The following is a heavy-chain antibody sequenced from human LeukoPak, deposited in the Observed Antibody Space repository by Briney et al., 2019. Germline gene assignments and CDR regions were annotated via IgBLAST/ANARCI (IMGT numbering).Heavy chain of an antibody. D-gene: IGHD6-13*01. J-gene: IGHJ4*02. CDR3: ARDKGKQQLGTHDY. CDR2: ISAYNGNT. Sequence: ASVKVSCKASGYTFTSYGISWVRQAPGQGLEWMGWISAYNGNTNYAQKLQGRVTMTTDTSTSTAYMELRSLRSDDTAVYYCARDKGKQQLGTHDYWGQGTLVTVSS. CDR1: GYTFTSYG. V-gene: IGHV1-18*01.